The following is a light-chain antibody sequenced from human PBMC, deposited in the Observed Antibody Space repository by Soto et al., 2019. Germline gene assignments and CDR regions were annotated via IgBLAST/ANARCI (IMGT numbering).Light chain of an antibody. CDR2: GNN. CDR1: SSNIGAGYD. J-gene: IGLJ3*02. Sequence: QSVLTQPPSVSGAPGQRVTISCTGGSSNIGAGYDVHWYRQFPGTAPKLLVYGNNNRPSGISDCFSASKSGSSSSLAITGLQAEDEADYYCQSYDTSLRAWVFGGGTQLTVL. CDR3: QSYDTSLRAWV. V-gene: IGLV1-40*01.